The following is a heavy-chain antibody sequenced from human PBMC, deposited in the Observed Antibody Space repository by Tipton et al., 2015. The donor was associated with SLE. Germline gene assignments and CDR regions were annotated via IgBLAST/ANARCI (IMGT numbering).Heavy chain of an antibody. V-gene: IGHV3-43*01. CDR3: ARDSGYDFWPGAFDI. CDR1: GFTFDDYT. CDR2: ISWDGGST. Sequence: SLRLSCAASGFTFDDYTMHWVRQAPGKGLEWVSLISWDGGSTYYADSVKGRFTISRDNAKNSLYLQMNSLRAEDTAVYYCARDSGYDFWPGAFDIWGQGTMVTVSS. D-gene: IGHD3-3*01. J-gene: IGHJ3*02.